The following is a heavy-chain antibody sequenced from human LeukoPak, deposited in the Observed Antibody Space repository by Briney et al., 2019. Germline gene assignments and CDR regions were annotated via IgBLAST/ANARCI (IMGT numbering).Heavy chain of an antibody. Sequence: GGSLRLSCAASGFTFSSYAMHWVRQAPGKGLEWVAVISYDGSNTYYADSVKGRFTIPRDNSKNTLYLQMNSLRAEDTAVYYCARDGPYSSGWYFDYWGQGTLVTVSS. V-gene: IGHV3-30-3*01. CDR1: GFTFSSYA. J-gene: IGHJ4*02. CDR2: ISYDGSNT. CDR3: ARDGPYSSGWYFDY. D-gene: IGHD6-19*01.